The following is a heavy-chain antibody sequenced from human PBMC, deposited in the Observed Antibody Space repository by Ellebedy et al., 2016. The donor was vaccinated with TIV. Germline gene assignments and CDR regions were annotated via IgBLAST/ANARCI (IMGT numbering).Heavy chain of an antibody. CDR2: FDPEDGET. D-gene: IGHD7-27*01. V-gene: IGHV1-24*01. J-gene: IGHJ4*02. CDR1: GYTLTELS. Sequence: ASVKVSXXVSGYTLTELSMHWVRQAPGKGLEWMGGFDPEDGETIYAQKFQGRVTMTEDTSTDTAYMELSSLRSEDTAVYYCAPANWGVIGWGYWGQGTLVTVSS. CDR3: APANWGVIGWGY.